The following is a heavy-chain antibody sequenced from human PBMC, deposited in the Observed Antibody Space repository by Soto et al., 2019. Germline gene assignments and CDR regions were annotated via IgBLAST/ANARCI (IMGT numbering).Heavy chain of an antibody. CDR2: ISSGSGTT. CDR1: GFTFISYA. Sequence: GGSLRLSCAASGFTFISYAMTWVRQAPGTGLEWVSTISSGSGTTYYADSVKGRFTISRDNSKNTLFLQMNSLRADDTAVYYCAKGSGYDYTYYYHCYMDVWGKGTTVTVSS. CDR3: AKGSGYDYTYYYHCYMDV. J-gene: IGHJ6*03. D-gene: IGHD5-12*01. V-gene: IGHV3-23*01.